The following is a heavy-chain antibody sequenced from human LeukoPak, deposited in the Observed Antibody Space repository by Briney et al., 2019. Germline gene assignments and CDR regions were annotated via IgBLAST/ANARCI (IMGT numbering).Heavy chain of an antibody. CDR1: GFTFSSYE. D-gene: IGHD6-19*01. CDR3: AKVRYSSGCDY. Sequence: GGSLRLSCAASGFTFSSYEMNWVRQAPGKGLEWVSYISSSGATRYYADSMKGRFTISRDNSKNTLYLQMNSLRAEDTAVYYCAKVRYSSGCDYWGQGTLVTVSS. V-gene: IGHV3-48*03. J-gene: IGHJ4*02. CDR2: ISSSGATR.